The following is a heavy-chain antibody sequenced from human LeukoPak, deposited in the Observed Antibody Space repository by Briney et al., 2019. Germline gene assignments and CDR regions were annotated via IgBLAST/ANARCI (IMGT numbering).Heavy chain of an antibody. Sequence: KPSETLSLTCAVYGGSFSGYYWSWIRQPPGKGLEWIGEINHSGSTNYNPSLKSRVTISVNTSKNQFSLKLSSVTAADTAVYYCACPPSQRYPWGQGTLVTVSS. CDR2: INHSGST. V-gene: IGHV4-34*01. D-gene: IGHD4-17*01. CDR1: GGSFSGYY. J-gene: IGHJ5*02. CDR3: ACPPSQRYP.